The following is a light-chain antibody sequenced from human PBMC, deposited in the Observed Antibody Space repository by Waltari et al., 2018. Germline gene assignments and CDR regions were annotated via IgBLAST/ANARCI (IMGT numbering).Light chain of an antibody. CDR3: QQYKNVPLT. CDR2: DAS. J-gene: IGKJ4*01. CDR1: HDIKKN. Sequence: IQMTQPPSSLSASLGHRVTITCQASHDIKKNLNWSQQRPGRVPKVLIFDASNLRTGVPLRFSGSGSGTHFTFTISRLQPEDVATYYCQQYKNVPLTFGGGTKVEIK. V-gene: IGKV1-33*01.